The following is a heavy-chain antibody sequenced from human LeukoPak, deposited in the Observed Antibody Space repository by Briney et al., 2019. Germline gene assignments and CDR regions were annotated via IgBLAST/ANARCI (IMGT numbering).Heavy chain of an antibody. CDR2: INTNTGNP. D-gene: IGHD6-19*01. CDR1: GYTFTSYA. V-gene: IGHV7-4-1*02. CDR3: ARDKVEGSGWFQLNYYYYYYMDV. J-gene: IGHJ6*03. Sequence: ASVKVSCKASGYTFTSYAMNWVRQAPGQGLEWMGWINTNTGNPTYAQSFTGRFVFSLDTSVSTAYLQISSLKAEDTAVYYCARDKVEGSGWFQLNYYYYYYMDVWGKGTTVTVSS.